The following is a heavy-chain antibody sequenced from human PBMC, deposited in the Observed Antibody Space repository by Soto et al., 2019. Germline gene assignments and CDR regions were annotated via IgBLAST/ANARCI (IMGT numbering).Heavy chain of an antibody. CDR2: INHRGSA. CDR3: ARTKIVIVPSSLCHRRGDYSFDS. J-gene: IGHJ4*02. D-gene: IGHD3-16*02. Sequence: QVQLQQWGAGLLKSSETLSLTCAVYGGSFSGYYWSWIRQPPGKGLEWIGEINHRGSANSNPSLTSRAIISLDTSKNQFSLKLSSVIAADTAVYYCARTKIVIVPSSLCHRRGDYSFDSWGRGTRVTVSS. V-gene: IGHV4-34*01. CDR1: GGSFSGYY.